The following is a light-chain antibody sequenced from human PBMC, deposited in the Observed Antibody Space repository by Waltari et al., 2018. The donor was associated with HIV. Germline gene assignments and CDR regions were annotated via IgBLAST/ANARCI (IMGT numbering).Light chain of an antibody. CDR2: DYT. CDR1: NIENTG. Sequence: SDVLTQSPPVSVAPGQTAKIPCWGNNIENTGDQWYHQKPGQAPVLVIYDYTDRPAGIPERFSGSSSGNTATLTVSMVEAGDEADYYCQLWDTSSDHPAFFGGGTKLTV. V-gene: IGLV3-21*02. J-gene: IGLJ2*01. CDR3: QLWDTSSDHPAF.